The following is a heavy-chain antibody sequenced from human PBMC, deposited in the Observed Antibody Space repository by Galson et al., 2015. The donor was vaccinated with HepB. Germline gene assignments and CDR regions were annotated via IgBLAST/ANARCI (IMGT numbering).Heavy chain of an antibody. CDR1: GYTFTGCY. J-gene: IGHJ4*02. CDR3: ARGPPFWSYYDSSGSPTDY. V-gene: IGHV1-2*06. CDR2: INPNSGGT. Sequence: SVKVSCKASGYTFTGCYMHWVRQAPGQGLEWMGRINPNSGGTDYAQKFQGRITMTRDTSISTAYMELSRLRSDDTAVYYCARGPPFWSYYDSSGSPTDYWGQGTLVTVSS. D-gene: IGHD3-22*01.